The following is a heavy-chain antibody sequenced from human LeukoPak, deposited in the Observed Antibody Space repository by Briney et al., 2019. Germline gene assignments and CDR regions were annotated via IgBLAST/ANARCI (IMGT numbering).Heavy chain of an antibody. D-gene: IGHD2-21*02. CDR3: ARSPVCGGDCYLRRAFDI. Sequence: SETLSLTCTVSGGSISSYYWSWIRQPPGKGLEWIGYFYYSGSTNYNPSLKSRVTISVDTSKNQFSLKLSSVTAADTAVYYCARSPVCGGDCYLRRAFDIWGQGTMVTVSS. CDR2: FYYSGST. J-gene: IGHJ3*02. V-gene: IGHV4-59*01. CDR1: GGSISSYY.